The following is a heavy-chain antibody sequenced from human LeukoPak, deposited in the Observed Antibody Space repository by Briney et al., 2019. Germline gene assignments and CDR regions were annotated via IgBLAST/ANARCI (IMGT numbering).Heavy chain of an antibody. J-gene: IGHJ4*02. CDR1: GGSFSGYY. D-gene: IGHD4-17*01. CDR2: INHSGST. CDR3: ARGRLEETTVTTTHDY. V-gene: IGHV4-34*01. Sequence: SETLSLTCAVYGGSFSGYYWSWIRQPPGKGLEWIGEINHSGSTNYNPSLKSRVTISVDTSKNQFSLKLSSVTAADTAVYYCARGRLEETTVTTTHDYWGQGTLVTVSS.